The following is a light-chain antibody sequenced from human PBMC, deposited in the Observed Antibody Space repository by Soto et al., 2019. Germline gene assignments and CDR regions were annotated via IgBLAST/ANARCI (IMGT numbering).Light chain of an antibody. V-gene: IGKV1-27*01. CDR3: HNYNSDPRT. J-gene: IGKJ1*01. CDR2: AVS. Sequence: DIQMTQSPSSLSAFVGDRVTITCRTTQAISNYVAWFQQKPGQVPKLLIYAVSSLRSGVPSRFSGSGSETDFTLTINTLQPEDVATYYCHNYNSDPRTFGQGTKVEL. CDR1: QAISNY.